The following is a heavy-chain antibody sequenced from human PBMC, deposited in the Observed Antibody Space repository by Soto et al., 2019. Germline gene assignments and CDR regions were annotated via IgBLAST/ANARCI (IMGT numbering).Heavy chain of an antibody. V-gene: IGHV3-21*01. CDR3: ARDLMALAAAGPDAFDI. J-gene: IGHJ3*02. CDR2: ISSSSSYI. CDR1: GFTFSSYS. Sequence: AGGSLRLSCAASGFTFSSYSMNWVRQAPGKGLEWVSSISSSSSYIYYADSVKGRFTISRDNAKNSLYLQMNSLRAEDTAVYYCARDLMALAAAGPDAFDIWGQGTMVTVSS. D-gene: IGHD6-13*01.